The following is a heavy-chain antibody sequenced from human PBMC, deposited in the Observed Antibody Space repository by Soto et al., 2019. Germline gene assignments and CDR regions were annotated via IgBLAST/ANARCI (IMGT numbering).Heavy chain of an antibody. Sequence: SVKVSCKSSGGTFSSYAISCVRQAPGQGLEWMGGIIPIFGTANYAQKFQGRVTITADESTSTAYVELSSLRSEDTAVYYCARELKSSGSYCFDYWGQGTLVTVSS. CDR2: IIPIFGTA. CDR1: GGTFSSYA. V-gene: IGHV1-69*13. CDR3: ARELKSSGSYCFDY. D-gene: IGHD1-26*01. J-gene: IGHJ4*02.